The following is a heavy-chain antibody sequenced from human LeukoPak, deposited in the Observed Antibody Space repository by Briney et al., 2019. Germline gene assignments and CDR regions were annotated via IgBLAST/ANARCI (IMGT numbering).Heavy chain of an antibody. V-gene: IGHV1-69*01. CDR2: ITPIFGTA. CDR3: ARGWLAETTVVAPYNY. D-gene: IGHD4-23*01. Sequence: SVKVSCKASGGTFRSNAISWVRQAPGQGLEWMGGITPIFGTANYAQKFQGRVTITAVESMSTAYMELSSLRSEDTAVYYCARGWLAETTVVAPYNYWGQGTLVTVSS. CDR1: GGTFRSNA. J-gene: IGHJ4*02.